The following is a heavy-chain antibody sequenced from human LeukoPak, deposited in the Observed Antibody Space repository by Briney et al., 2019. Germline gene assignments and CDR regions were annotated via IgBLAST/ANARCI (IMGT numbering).Heavy chain of an antibody. CDR3: AKQGPGYCSSTSCYGVDY. V-gene: IGHV7-4-1*02. D-gene: IGHD2-2*01. CDR1: GYTFTSYA. Sequence: GASVKVSCKASGYTFTSYAMNWVRQAPGQGLEWMGWINTNTGDPTYAQGFTGRFVFSWDTSVSTAYLQISSLKAEDSAVYYCAKQGPGYCSSTSCYGVDYWGQGTLVTVSS. CDR2: INTNTGDP. J-gene: IGHJ4*02.